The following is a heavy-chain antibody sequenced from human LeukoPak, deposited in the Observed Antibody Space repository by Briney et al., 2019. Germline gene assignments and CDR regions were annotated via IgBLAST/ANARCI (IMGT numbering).Heavy chain of an antibody. J-gene: IGHJ5*02. CDR3: AKDSGIYYGWFDP. Sequence: PGGSLRLSCAASGFTFSSYAMSWVRQAPGKGLEWVSVIRGSGSSTNYADSVEGRFTISRDNSKNTLYLQMNSLRGEDTAVYYCAKDSGIYYGWFDPWGQGTLVTVSS. CDR1: GFTFSSYA. V-gene: IGHV3-23*01. D-gene: IGHD1-26*01. CDR2: IRGSGSST.